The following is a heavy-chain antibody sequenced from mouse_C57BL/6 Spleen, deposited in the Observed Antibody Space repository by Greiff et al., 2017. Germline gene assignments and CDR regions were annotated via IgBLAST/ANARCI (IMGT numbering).Heavy chain of an antibody. D-gene: IGHD2-10*01. V-gene: IGHV5-6*01. Sequence: EVKLVESGGDLVKPGGSLKLSCAASGFTFSSYGMSWVRQTPDKRLEWVATISSGGSYTYYPDSVKGRFTISRDNAKKTLYLQMSSLKSEDTAMYYCARHRPFYGNNWYFDVWGTGTTVTVSS. CDR1: GFTFSSYG. J-gene: IGHJ1*03. CDR3: ARHRPFYGNNWYFDV. CDR2: ISSGGSYT.